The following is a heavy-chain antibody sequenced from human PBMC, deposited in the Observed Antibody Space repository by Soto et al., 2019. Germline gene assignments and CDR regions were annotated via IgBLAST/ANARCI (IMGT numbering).Heavy chain of an antibody. D-gene: IGHD3-3*01. V-gene: IGHV4-34*01. CDR3: ARANPRLRFLEWPPTTNWFDP. Sequence: SETLYITCAVYGGSFSGYYWSRIRQPPGKGLEWIGEINHSGSTNYNPSLKSRVTISVDTSKNQFSLKLSSVTAADTAVYYCARANPRLRFLEWPPTTNWFDPWGQGTLVTVSS. CDR2: INHSGST. CDR1: GGSFSGYY. J-gene: IGHJ5*02.